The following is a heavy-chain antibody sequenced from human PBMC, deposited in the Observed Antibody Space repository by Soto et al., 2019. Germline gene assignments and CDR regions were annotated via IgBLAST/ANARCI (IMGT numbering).Heavy chain of an antibody. D-gene: IGHD6-19*01. CDR3: ARVAYGNGWIFDY. CDR1: GFTFSSYG. V-gene: IGHV3-7*01. CDR2: IKQDGSEK. J-gene: IGHJ4*01. Sequence: PWVSLRLSWAASGFTFSSYGMRWVRQASGKGLEWVANIKQDGSEKYYVDSVKGRFTLSRDNAKNSLQLQMSSLRDEDTAIYFCARVAYGNGWIFDYWGKGTLVTVSS.